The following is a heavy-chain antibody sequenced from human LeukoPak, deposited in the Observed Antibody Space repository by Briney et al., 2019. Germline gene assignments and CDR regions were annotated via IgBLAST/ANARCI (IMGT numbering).Heavy chain of an antibody. J-gene: IGHJ3*02. CDR3: ARRYCSSTSCYAFDI. CDR2: IYSGGST. D-gene: IGHD2-2*01. Sequence: GSLRLSCAASGFTVSSNYMSWVRQAPGKGLEWVSVIYSGGSTYYADSVKGRFTISRDNSKNTLYLQMNSLRAEDTAVYYCARRYCSSTSCYAFDIWGQGTMVTVSS. V-gene: IGHV3-53*01. CDR1: GFTVSSNY.